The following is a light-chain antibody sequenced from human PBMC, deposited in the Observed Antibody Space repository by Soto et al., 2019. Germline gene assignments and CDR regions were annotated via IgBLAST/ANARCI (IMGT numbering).Light chain of an antibody. J-gene: IGLJ2*01. V-gene: IGLV2-14*01. CDR2: EVS. CDR3: SSYTSTSTVV. Sequence: QSALTQPPSASGSPGQSVTIPCTGTYSDIGAYNYVSWYQQRPGEAPKVIIYEVSKRPSGVSPRFSGSKSGNTASLTISGLQAEDDADYYCSSYTSTSTVVFGGGTKLTVL. CDR1: YSDIGAYNY.